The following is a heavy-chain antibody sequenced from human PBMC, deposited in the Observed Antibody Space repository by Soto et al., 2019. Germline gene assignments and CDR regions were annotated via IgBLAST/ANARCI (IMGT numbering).Heavy chain of an antibody. CDR2: ISAYNGNT. CDR3: ARDLNEWLSGGGAFDI. Sequence: QVQLVQSGAEVKKPGASVKVSCKASGYTFSNYGISWVRQAPGQGLEWMGWISAYNGNTNYAQKLQGRVTMTTDPSTTIVYMELRSLRSDDTAVYYCARDLNEWLSGGGAFDIWGQGTMVTVSS. J-gene: IGHJ3*02. CDR1: GYTFSNYG. D-gene: IGHD6-19*01. V-gene: IGHV1-18*01.